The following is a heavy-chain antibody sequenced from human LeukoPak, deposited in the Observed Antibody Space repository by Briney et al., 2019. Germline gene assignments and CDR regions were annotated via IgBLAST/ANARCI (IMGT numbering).Heavy chain of an antibody. CDR2: IKADGSVK. CDR1: EFTFSTFW. D-gene: IGHD2-21*01. V-gene: IGHV3-7*01. CDR3: VRDSDYQRNSGGLYAHYDALDI. Sequence: PGGSLRLSCAASEFTFSTFWMSWVRQAPGKGLGWVVNIKADGSVKHYVDSVEGRFSISRDNARSSLYLQMNSLRAEDTAVYYCVRDSDYQRNSGGLYAHYDALDIWGHGTMVTVSS. J-gene: IGHJ3*02.